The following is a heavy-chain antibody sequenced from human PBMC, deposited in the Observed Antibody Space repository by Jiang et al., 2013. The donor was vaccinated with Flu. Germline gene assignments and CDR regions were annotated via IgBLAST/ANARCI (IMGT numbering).Heavy chain of an antibody. V-gene: IGHV4-39*07. CDR3: ACGATFEGFTI. Sequence: GLVKPSETLSLTCTVSGGSISSSSYYWAWIRQPPGKGLEWIGTMYYTGNTYYNPSLKSRVTISEDTSKGQFSLRLTSVTAADTAVFYCACGATFEGFTIWGQGTLVSVSS. J-gene: IGHJ3*02. D-gene: IGHD3-9*01. CDR1: GGSISSSSYY. CDR2: MYYTGNT.